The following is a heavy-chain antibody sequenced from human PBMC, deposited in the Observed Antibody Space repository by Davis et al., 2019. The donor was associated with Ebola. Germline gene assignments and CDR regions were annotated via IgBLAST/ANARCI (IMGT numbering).Heavy chain of an antibody. CDR1: GYTFTSYY. D-gene: IGHD4-23*01. V-gene: IGHV1-46*01. J-gene: IGHJ6*02. CDR2: INPSGGST. Sequence: AASVKVSCKASGYTFTSYYMHWVRQAPGQGLEWMGIINPSGGSTSYAQKFQGRVTMTRDTSTSTVYMELSSLRSEDTAVYYCARSVTTVVTPGYYYYGMDVWGQGITVTVSS. CDR3: ARSVTTVVTPGYYYYGMDV.